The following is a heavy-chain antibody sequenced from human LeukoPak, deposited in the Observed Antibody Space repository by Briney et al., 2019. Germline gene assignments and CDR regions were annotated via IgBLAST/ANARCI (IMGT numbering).Heavy chain of an antibody. CDR1: GYTFTAFY. Sequence: ASVTVSCKASGYTFTAFYMHWVRQAPGQGLEWMGWINPNSGGTNYAQKFQGRVTMTRDTSISTAYMELSRLRSDDTAVYYCARFKVGATPRSYFDYWGQGTLVTVSS. CDR3: ARFKVGATPRSYFDY. J-gene: IGHJ4*02. CDR2: INPNSGGT. V-gene: IGHV1-2*02. D-gene: IGHD1-26*01.